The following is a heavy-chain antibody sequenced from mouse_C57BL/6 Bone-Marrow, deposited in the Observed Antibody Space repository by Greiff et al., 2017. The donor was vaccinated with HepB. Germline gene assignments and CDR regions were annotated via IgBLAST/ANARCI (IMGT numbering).Heavy chain of an antibody. D-gene: IGHD1-1*01. CDR1: FYTFTSYL. CDR3: AIKGYYYGSSRYAMDY. J-gene: IGHJ4*01. Sequence: PLHHPFSSLFNPFSSFNFSFNSSFYTFTSYLMHWVKHSPVQCLEWIGMIHPSDSDTNYNQKFKGKATLTVDKSSSTAYMQLSSLTSEDSAVYYCAIKGYYYGSSRYAMDYWGQGTSVTVSS. CDR2: IHPSDSDT. V-gene: IGHV1-74*01.